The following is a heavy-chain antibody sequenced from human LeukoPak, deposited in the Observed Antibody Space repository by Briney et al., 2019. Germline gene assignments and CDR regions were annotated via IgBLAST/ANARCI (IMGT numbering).Heavy chain of an antibody. CDR1: GFPCSSYA. Sequence: GGSLRLSCAAVGFPCSSYAISWVRQAPGEGLEVVSAIRGSGGSTYYAVSVKGLFTISRDNSKNTLYLQMNSLRAEDTAVYYCAKETRAVAGSFDYWGQGPLVTVSS. CDR3: AKETRAVAGSFDY. D-gene: IGHD6-19*01. V-gene: IGHV3-23*01. CDR2: IRGSGGST. J-gene: IGHJ4*02.